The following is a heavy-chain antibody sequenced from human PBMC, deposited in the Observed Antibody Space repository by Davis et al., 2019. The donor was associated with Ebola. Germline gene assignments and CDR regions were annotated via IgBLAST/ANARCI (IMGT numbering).Heavy chain of an antibody. CDR1: GYTFINSH. J-gene: IGHJ4*01. CDR2: INLKGGAT. D-gene: IGHD3-9*01. CDR3: GRELTGGLFVDY. V-gene: IGHV1-46*01. Sequence: ASVKVSCKASGYTFINSHMHWVRQAPGQGLEWMGLINLKGGATYFVQRFQGRVTLTMDTSTTTVYMDLSSLTSEDTASYYCGRELTGGLFVDYWGQGTLVTVSS.